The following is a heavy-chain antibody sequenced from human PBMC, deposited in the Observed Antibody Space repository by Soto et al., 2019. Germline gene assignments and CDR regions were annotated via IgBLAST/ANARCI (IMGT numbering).Heavy chain of an antibody. CDR1: NYSFSSFG. V-gene: IGHV1-18*01. J-gene: IGHJ4*02. Sequence: ASVKVSCKASNYSFSSFGISWMRQAPGQGLEWMAWINPSNDNTNYAQGLQGRVTLTTDTSTSTAYMELRSLRSDDTAVYFCARDPFYCGSNLQVGYFDSWAQGTLVTVS. CDR3: ARDPFYCGSNLQVGYFDS. CDR2: INPSNDNT. D-gene: IGHD1-26*01.